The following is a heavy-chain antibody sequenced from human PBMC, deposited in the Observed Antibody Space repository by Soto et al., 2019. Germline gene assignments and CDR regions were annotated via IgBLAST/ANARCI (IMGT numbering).Heavy chain of an antibody. CDR1: GGSFSGYY. D-gene: IGHD6-19*01. CDR2: INHSGST. J-gene: IGHJ4*02. CDR3: ASGGSGWTKELDY. Sequence: SETLSLTCAVYGGSFSGYYWSWIRQPPGKGLEWIGEINHSGSTNYNPSLKSRVTISVDTSKNQFSLKLSSVTAADTAVYYCASGGSGWTKELDYWGQGTLVTVSS. V-gene: IGHV4-34*01.